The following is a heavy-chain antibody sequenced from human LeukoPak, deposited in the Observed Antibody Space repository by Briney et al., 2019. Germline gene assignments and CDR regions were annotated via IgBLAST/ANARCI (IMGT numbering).Heavy chain of an antibody. D-gene: IGHD4-17*01. CDR2: IYYSGST. Sequence: SETLSLTCTVSGGSISSGDYYWSWIRQPPGKGLEWIGYIYYSGSTYYNPSLKSRVTISVDTSKNQFSLKLSSVTAADTAVYYCASTVTTVDDAFDIWGQGTMVTVSS. J-gene: IGHJ3*02. CDR3: ASTVTTVDDAFDI. V-gene: IGHV4-30-4*01. CDR1: GGSISSGDYY.